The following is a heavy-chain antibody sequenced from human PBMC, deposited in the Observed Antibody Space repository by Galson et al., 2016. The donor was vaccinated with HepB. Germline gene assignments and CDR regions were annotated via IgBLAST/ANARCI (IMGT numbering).Heavy chain of an antibody. CDR2: TYYRSKWKN. D-gene: IGHD2-21*01. V-gene: IGHV6-1*01. CDR3: ARGLWQHGMDV. J-gene: IGHJ6*02. CDR1: WDSVSTNSTA. Sequence: CAISWDSVSTNSTAWNWIRQSPSRGLEWLGRTYYRSKWKNDYAASVKGRLIVSPDTAKNQFSLQLNSVSPEDTAVYYCARGLWQHGMDVWGQGTTVTVSS.